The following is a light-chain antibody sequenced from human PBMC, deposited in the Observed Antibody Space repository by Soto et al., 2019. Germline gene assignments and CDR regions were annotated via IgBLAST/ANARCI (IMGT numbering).Light chain of an antibody. V-gene: IGKV3-11*01. CDR2: DAS. Sequence: EIVLTQSPATLSLSPGERATLSCRASQSVSNYLAWYQQKPGQAPRLLIYDASNRATGIPARFSGSGSGTDFTLTITSLEPEDFAVYYCQHYGSSPNTFGQGTRLEIK. CDR1: QSVSNY. J-gene: IGKJ5*01. CDR3: QHYGSSPNT.